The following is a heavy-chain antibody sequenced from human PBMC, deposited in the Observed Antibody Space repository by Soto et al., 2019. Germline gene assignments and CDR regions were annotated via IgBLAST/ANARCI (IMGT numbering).Heavy chain of an antibody. V-gene: IGHV3-48*01. CDR2: ISSSSSTI. Sequence: EVQLVESGGGLVQPGGSLRLSCAASGFTFSSYSMNWVRQAPGKGLEWVSYISSSSSTIYYADSVKGRFTISIDNANNSLYLQMNSLRAEDTAVYYCARLGSGGYYPRLWFDPWGQGTLVTVSS. D-gene: IGHD3-10*01. CDR1: GFTFSSYS. J-gene: IGHJ5*02. CDR3: ARLGSGGYYPRLWFDP.